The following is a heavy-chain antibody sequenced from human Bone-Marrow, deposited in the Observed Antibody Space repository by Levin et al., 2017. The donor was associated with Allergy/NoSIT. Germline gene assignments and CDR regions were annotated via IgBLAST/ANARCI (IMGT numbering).Heavy chain of an antibody. J-gene: IGHJ3*02. Sequence: PSQTLSLTCTVSGGSIRSSSYYWGWIRQPPGKGLEWIGSIYYSGSTYYNPSLKSRVTISVDTSKNQFSLKLSSVTAADTAVYYCARGNRPDYGDYVICDAFDIWGQGTMVTVSS. CDR2: IYYSGST. CDR3: ARGNRPDYGDYVICDAFDI. CDR1: GGSIRSSSYY. V-gene: IGHV4-39*01. D-gene: IGHD4-17*01.